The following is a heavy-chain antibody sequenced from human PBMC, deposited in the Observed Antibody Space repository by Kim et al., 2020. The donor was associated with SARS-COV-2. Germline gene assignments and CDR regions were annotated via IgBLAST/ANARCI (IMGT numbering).Heavy chain of an antibody. V-gene: IGHV1-69*01. D-gene: IGHD3-10*01. CDR3: ARGGYYGSGSSFDP. Sequence: AQKFQGRVTITADESTSTAYMELSSLRSEDTAVYYCARGGYYGSGSSFDPWGQGTLVTVSS. J-gene: IGHJ5*02.